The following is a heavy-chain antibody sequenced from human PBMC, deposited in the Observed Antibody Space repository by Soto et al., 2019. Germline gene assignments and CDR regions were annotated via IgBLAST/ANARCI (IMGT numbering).Heavy chain of an antibody. Sequence: TPETLSLTCTISVGSISSYYWSWIRQPPGKELDRIGYIYYSGSTNYNPSLKSRVTISVDTSKNQFSLKLSSVTAADTAVYYCARLDGRLRLGELSLYHIYYYGMDVWGQGTTVTVSS. V-gene: IGHV4-59*01. J-gene: IGHJ6*02. CDR3: ARLDGRLRLGELSLYHIYYYGMDV. CDR2: IYYSGST. CDR1: VGSISSYY. D-gene: IGHD3-16*02.